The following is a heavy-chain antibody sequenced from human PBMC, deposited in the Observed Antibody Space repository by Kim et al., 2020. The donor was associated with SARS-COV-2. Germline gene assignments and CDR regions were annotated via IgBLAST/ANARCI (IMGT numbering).Heavy chain of an antibody. Sequence: SGNTGYAQKFQGRVTMTRNTSISTAYMGLSSLRSEDTAVYYCARFVNLDYWGQGTLVTVSS. CDR3: ARFVNLDY. D-gene: IGHD6-6*01. CDR2: SGNT. J-gene: IGHJ4*02. V-gene: IGHV1-8*01.